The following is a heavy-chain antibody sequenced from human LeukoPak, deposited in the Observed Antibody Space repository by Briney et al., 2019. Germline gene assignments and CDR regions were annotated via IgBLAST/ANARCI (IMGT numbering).Heavy chain of an antibody. Sequence: GGSLRLSCAASGFSFSSYSLNWVRQAPGKGLEWVSFITSSGNYIHYADSVKGRFTISRDNAKNSLYLQMNSLRAEDTAVYYCARGNTNSWYSVLDYWGQGTPVTVSS. CDR2: ITSSGNYI. J-gene: IGHJ4*02. CDR3: ARGNTNSWYSVLDY. V-gene: IGHV3-21*01. CDR1: GFSFSSYS. D-gene: IGHD6-13*01.